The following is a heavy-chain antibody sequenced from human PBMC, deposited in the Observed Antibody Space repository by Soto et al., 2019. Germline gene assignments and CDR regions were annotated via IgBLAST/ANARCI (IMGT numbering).Heavy chain of an antibody. CDR1: GFTVINTY. Sequence: EMQLVESGGGLVQPGGSLRLSCAASGFTVINTYLSWVRQAPGKGLEWVSVIYRDGRTYYADSVKGRFTISRDHSKTTLYLPMHCLRAGYMAVYSWTRDAGDVAVFDYWGRGTLVTV. D-gene: IGHD3-16*01. J-gene: IGHJ4*02. CDR3: TRDAGDVAVFDY. CDR2: IYRDGRT. V-gene: IGHV3-66*01.